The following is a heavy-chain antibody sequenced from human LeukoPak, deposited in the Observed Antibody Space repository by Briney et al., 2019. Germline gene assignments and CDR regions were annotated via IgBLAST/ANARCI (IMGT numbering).Heavy chain of an antibody. V-gene: IGHV3-33*01. J-gene: IGHJ4*02. D-gene: IGHD6-6*01. CDR2: IWYDGSSK. CDR3: ARDGHSSSSGGIDY. Sequence: PGRSPRLSCAASGFTFSSYGMHWVRQAPGKGLEWVAVIWYDGSSKYYADSVKGRFTISRDNSKNTLYLQMNSLRAEDTAVYYCARDGHSSSSGGIDYWGQGTLVTVSS. CDR1: GFTFSSYG.